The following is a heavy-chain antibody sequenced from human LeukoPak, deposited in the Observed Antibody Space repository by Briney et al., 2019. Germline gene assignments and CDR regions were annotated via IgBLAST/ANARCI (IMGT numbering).Heavy chain of an antibody. Sequence: PGGSLRLSCAASELTVSGDYMSWLRQAPGKGLEWVSSISSSSSYIYYADSVKGRFTISRDNAKNSLYLQMNSLRAEDTAVYYCARAPGFGESHWGQGTLVTVSS. CDR1: ELTVSGDY. V-gene: IGHV3-21*01. J-gene: IGHJ4*02. CDR2: ISSSSSYI. CDR3: ARAPGFGESH. D-gene: IGHD3-10*01.